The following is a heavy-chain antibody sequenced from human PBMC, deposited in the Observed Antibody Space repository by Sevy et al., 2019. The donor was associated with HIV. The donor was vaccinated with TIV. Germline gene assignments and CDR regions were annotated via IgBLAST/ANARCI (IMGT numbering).Heavy chain of an antibody. V-gene: IGHV4-34*01. CDR1: GGSFSGYY. CDR2: INHSGST. J-gene: IGHJ5*02. Sequence: SETLSLTCAVYGGSFSGYYWSWIRQPPGKGLEWMGEINHSGSTNYNPSPKSRVTISVDTSKNQFSLKLSSVTAADTAVYYCARVRNQLLVLQGGAFDPWGQGTLVTVSS. D-gene: IGHD2-2*01. CDR3: ARVRNQLLVLQGGAFDP.